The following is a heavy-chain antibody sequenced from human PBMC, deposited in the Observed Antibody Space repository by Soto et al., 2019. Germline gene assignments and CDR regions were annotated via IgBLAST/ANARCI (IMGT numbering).Heavy chain of an antibody. Sequence: PGGSLRLSCAASGFTFSSYGMHWVRQAPGKGLEWVVVIWYDGSNKYYADSVKGRFTISRDNSKNTLYLQMNSLRAEDTAVYYCARDDYGDSYVYYWGQGTLVTVSS. CDR3: ARDDYGDSYVYY. J-gene: IGHJ4*02. CDR1: GFTFSSYG. V-gene: IGHV3-33*01. CDR2: IWYDGSNK. D-gene: IGHD4-17*01.